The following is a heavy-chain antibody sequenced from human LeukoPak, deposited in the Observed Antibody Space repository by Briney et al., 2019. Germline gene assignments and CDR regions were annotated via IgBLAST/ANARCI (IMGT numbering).Heavy chain of an antibody. CDR3: ATEVVWSVDC. D-gene: IGHD3-3*01. CDR2: ISSSSSTI. V-gene: IGHV3-48*01. CDR1: GFTFSSYS. Sequence: PGGSLRLSCAASGFTFSSYSMNWVRQAPGKGLEWVSYISSSSSTIYYADSVKGRFTISRDNAKNSLYLQMNSLRAEDTAVYYCATEVVWSVDCWGQGTLVTVSS. J-gene: IGHJ4*02.